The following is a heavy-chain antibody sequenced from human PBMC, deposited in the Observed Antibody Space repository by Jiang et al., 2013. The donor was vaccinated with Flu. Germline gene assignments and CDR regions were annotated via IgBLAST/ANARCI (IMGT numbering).Heavy chain of an antibody. J-gene: IGHJ4*02. Sequence: SGAEVKEAGSSVKASCKASGGTFSTSGINWVRQAPGQGLEWIGGIIPIFDIPNYAQKFQGRVTITAEKSTTTAYMELGSLRFEDTAVYYCASISPGEELGFDYWGQGTLVTVSS. CDR3: ASISPGEELGFDY. D-gene: IGHD3-10*01. CDR1: GGTFSTSG. V-gene: IGHV1-69*17. CDR2: IIPIFDIP.